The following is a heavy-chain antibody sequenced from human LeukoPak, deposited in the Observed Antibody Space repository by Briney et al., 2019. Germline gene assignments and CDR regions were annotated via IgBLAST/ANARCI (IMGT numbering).Heavy chain of an antibody. D-gene: IGHD3-9*01. J-gene: IGHJ4*02. CDR1: GFTFSSYN. CDR3: ARSDRDSDWFIDDY. V-gene: IGHV3-21*01. Sequence: GGSLRLSCAASGFTFSSYNMNWVRQSPGKGLEWVASTDATSQYIFYPDSVKGRFTISRDNTRNSLYLQMHSLRAEDSGLYYCARSDRDSDWFIDDYWGQGTLVTVSS. CDR2: TDATSQYI.